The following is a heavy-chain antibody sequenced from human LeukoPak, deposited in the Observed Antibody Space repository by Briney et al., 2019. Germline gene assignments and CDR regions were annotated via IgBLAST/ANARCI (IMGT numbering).Heavy chain of an antibody. Sequence: SETLSLTCTVSGGPVSSGSYYWSWIRQPPGKRLEWIGFIYYTGSTNYNPSLESRVTISIDTSKNQFSLKLSSVTAADTAVYYCARERQWLPDYWGQGTLVTVSS. CDR3: ARERQWLPDY. J-gene: IGHJ4*02. V-gene: IGHV4-61*01. D-gene: IGHD5-24*01. CDR1: GGPVSSGSYY. CDR2: IYYTGST.